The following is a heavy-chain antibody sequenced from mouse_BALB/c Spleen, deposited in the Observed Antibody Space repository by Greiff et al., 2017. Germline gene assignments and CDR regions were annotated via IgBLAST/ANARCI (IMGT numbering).Heavy chain of an antibody. CDR3: ARRGGVPDFDY. J-gene: IGHJ2*01. CDR2: IYPGGGYT. Sequence: VQLQQSGAELVRPGTSVKISCKASGYTFTNYWLGWVKQRPGHGLEWIGDIYPGGGYTNYNEKFKGKATLTADTSSSTAYMQLSSLTSEDSAVYFCARRGGVPDFDYWGQGTTLTVSS. V-gene: IGHV1-63*02. CDR1: GYTFTNYW.